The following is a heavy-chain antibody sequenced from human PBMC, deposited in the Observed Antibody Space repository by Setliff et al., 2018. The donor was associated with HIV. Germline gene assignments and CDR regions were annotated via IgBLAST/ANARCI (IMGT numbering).Heavy chain of an antibody. CDR1: GFAFSRYG. CDR3: ARDRGIGTCRGCDYMDV. D-gene: IGHD3-3*02. V-gene: IGHV3-33*01. Sequence: GGSLRLSCGASGFAFSRYGMHWVRQDPGKGLEWVAVIWYDGSKKYYADSVKGRFTISRYNSKNTLYLQMNSLRAEDTAVYYCARDRGIGTCRGCDYMDVWGKATTFT. CDR2: IWYDGSKK. J-gene: IGHJ6*03.